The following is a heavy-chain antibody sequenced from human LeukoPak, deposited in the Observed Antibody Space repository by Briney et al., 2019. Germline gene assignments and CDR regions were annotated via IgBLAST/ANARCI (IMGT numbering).Heavy chain of an antibody. CDR3: ARPIGTGAGVYYFDY. CDR1: GGTFSSYA. V-gene: IGHV1-69*04. D-gene: IGHD1-7*01. CDR2: IIPILGIA. Sequence: SVKVSCKASGGTFSSYAISWVRQAPGQGLEWMGRIIPILGIANYAQKFQGRVTITADKSTSTAYMELSSLRSEDTAVYYCARPIGTGAGVYYFDYWGQGTLVTVSS. J-gene: IGHJ4*02.